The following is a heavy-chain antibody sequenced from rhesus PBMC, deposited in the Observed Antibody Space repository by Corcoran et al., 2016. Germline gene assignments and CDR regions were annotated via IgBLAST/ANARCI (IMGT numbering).Heavy chain of an antibody. D-gene: IGHD5-24*01. CDR1: GGSISDTYY. CDR2: IYGSSGST. Sequence: QVQLQESGPGLVKPSETLSLTCAVPGGSISDTYYWTWNRQPPGKGLEWIGNIYGSSGSTYYNPSLKSRVTISKDTSKNQFSLKLSSVTAADTAVYFCAREGTVSYFDHWGQGVLVTVSS. CDR3: AREGTVSYFDH. V-gene: IGHV4S7*01. J-gene: IGHJ4*01.